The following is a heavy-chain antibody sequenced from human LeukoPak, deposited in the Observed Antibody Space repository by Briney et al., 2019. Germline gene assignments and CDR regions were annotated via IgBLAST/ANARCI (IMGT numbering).Heavy chain of an antibody. J-gene: IGHJ4*02. Sequence: SGGSLRLSCAASGFTFSSYALSWVRQAPGKGLEWVSAICGSGYSTYYADSVKGRFTISRDNSKNTLYLQVNSLRAEDTAVYYCAKPPYGNSDYYPFDSWGQGTLVSVSS. CDR2: ICGSGYST. CDR1: GFTFSSYA. V-gene: IGHV3-23*01. CDR3: AKPPYGNSDYYPFDS. D-gene: IGHD3-22*01.